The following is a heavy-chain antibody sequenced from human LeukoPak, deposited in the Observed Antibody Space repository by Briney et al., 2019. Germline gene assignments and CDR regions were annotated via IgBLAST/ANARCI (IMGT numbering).Heavy chain of an antibody. D-gene: IGHD6-13*01. CDR1: GGSISSGGYY. CDR2: IYYSGST. J-gene: IGHJ6*04. V-gene: IGHV4-31*03. CDR3: AREALVWGYYYYGMDV. Sequence: PSQTLSLTCTVSGGSISSGGYYWSWIRQHPGNGMEWIGYIYYSGSTYYNPSLKSRVTISVDTSKNQFSLKLSSVTAADTAVYYCAREALVWGYYYYGMDVWGKGTTVTVSS.